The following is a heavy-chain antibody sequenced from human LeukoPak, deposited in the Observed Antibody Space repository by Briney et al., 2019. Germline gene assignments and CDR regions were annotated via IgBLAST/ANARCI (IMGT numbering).Heavy chain of an antibody. Sequence: GGSLRLSCAAPGFMFGHYSMNWIRQAPGQGLEWVSSINPSGTYTLYADSVKGRFTISGNNAKNSLYLQMDSLRDEDTAVYYCVRDDSYGFDIWGQGTMVTVSS. CDR1: GFMFGHYS. CDR2: INPSGTYT. J-gene: IGHJ3*02. V-gene: IGHV3-21*01. D-gene: IGHD2-15*01. CDR3: VRDDSYGFDI.